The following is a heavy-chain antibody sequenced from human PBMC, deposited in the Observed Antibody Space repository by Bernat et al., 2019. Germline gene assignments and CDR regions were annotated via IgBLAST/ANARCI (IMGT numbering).Heavy chain of an antibody. CDR3: ARVPQQLGYCFDY. CDR2: ISGSGGST. Sequence: EVQLLESGGGLVQPGGSLRLSCAASGFTFSSYAVSWVRQAPGKGLEWVSAISGSGGSTYDADSVKGRFTISRDNSKNTLYLQMNSLRAEDTAVYYCARVPQQLGYCFDYWGQGTLVTVSS. CDR1: GFTFSSYA. D-gene: IGHD6-6*01. J-gene: IGHJ4*02. V-gene: IGHV3-23*01.